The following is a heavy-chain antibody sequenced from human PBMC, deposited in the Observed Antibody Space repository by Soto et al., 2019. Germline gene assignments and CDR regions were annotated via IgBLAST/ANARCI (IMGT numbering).Heavy chain of an antibody. J-gene: IGHJ4*02. CDR3: ARGPSGSGFYVGDY. CDR1: SGFTFSSHW. CDR2: ISRDGTST. V-gene: IGHV3-74*01. D-gene: IGHD6-19*01. Sequence: DVQMVESGGGLVQSGGSLRLSCVASSGFTFSSHWMHWVRQAPGKGLVWVSRISRDGTSTNYADSVKGRFTISRDNAKNTLYLQMNSLRAEDTAIYYCARGPSGSGFYVGDYWGQGTQVTVSS.